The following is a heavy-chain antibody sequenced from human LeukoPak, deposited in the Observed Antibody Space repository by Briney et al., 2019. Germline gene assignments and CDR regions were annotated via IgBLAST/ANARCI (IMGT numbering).Heavy chain of an antibody. V-gene: IGHV7-4-1*02. J-gene: IGHJ6*03. CDR1: GYTFASYA. Sequence: WASVKVSCKASGYTFASYAMNWVRQAPGQGLEWMGWINTNTGNPTYAQGFTGRFVFSLDTSVSTAYLQISSLKAEDTAVYYCARGERIFGVVGDMDVWGKGTTVTVSS. CDR3: ARGERIFGVVGDMDV. CDR2: INTNTGNP. D-gene: IGHD3-3*01.